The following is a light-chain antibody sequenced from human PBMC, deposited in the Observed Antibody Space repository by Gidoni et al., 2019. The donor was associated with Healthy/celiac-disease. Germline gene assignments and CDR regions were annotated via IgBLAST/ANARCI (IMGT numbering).Light chain of an antibody. Sequence: EIVLTQSPATLSLSPGESATLTCRASQSVSSYLAWYQQTPGQAPRLLILDASNRATGIPARFSGSGSGTDFTLTISSLEPEDFAVYYCQQRSNWPPITFGQGTRLEIK. CDR3: QQRSNWPPIT. CDR2: DAS. V-gene: IGKV3-11*01. J-gene: IGKJ5*01. CDR1: QSVSSY.